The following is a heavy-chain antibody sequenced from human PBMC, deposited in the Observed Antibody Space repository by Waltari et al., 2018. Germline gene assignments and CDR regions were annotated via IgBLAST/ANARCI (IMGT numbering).Heavy chain of an antibody. CDR2: INHSGST. Sequence: QVQLQQWGAGLLKPSETLSLTCAVYGGSFSGYYWSWIRQPPGKGLEWIGEINHSGSTNYNPSLKSRVTISVDTSKNQFSLKLSSVTAADTAVYYCARFGGITIFGVAMDWFDPWGQGTLVTVSS. V-gene: IGHV4-34*01. D-gene: IGHD3-3*01. CDR1: GGSFSGYY. J-gene: IGHJ5*02. CDR3: ARFGGITIFGVAMDWFDP.